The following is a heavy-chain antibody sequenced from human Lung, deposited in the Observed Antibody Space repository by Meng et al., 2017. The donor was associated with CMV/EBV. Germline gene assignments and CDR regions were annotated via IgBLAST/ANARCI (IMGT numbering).Heavy chain of an antibody. V-gene: IGHV3-30*04. J-gene: IGHJ6*02. CDR2: ISYDGSNK. D-gene: IGHD3-22*01. CDR1: GFTFSSYA. CDR3: AGDGLRITMIVVVMIGGGMDV. Sequence: GESXKIPXAAAGFTFSSYAMHWVRQAPGKGLEWVAVISYDGSNKYYADSVKGRFTISRDNSKNTLYLQMNSLRAEDTAVYYCAGDGLRITMIVVVMIGGGMDVWGQGXTVTVSS.